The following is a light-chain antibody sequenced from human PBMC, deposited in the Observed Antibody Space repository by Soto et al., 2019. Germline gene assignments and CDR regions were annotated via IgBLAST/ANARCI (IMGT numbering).Light chain of an antibody. CDR2: DAP. J-gene: IGKJ1*01. V-gene: IGKV3-20*01. Sequence: ETVLTQSPGTLSLSPGERATLSCRASQSVSSSYLAWYQQKPGQAPRLLIYDAPSRATGIPDRFSGSGSGTDFTLTISRLEPEDFAVYYCQQYVRSPPSWTFGQGTKVEIK. CDR1: QSVSSSY. CDR3: QQYVRSPPSWT.